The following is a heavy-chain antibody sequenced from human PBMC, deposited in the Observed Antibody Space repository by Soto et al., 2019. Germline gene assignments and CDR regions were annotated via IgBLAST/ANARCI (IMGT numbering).Heavy chain of an antibody. V-gene: IGHV4-59*01. D-gene: IGHD6-19*01. CDR1: GASIRNFY. Sequence: QVHLQESGPGLVKPSETMSLTCTASGASIRNFYWNWVRQFPGKGLEWIGHIYNGERTNYNPSLKSRVTIPVDPSKNQFSLKFSSVTVADTAVYYFAQTTGWPGFDYWGQGTLVAVSS. J-gene: IGHJ4*02. CDR3: AQTTGWPGFDY. CDR2: IYNGERT.